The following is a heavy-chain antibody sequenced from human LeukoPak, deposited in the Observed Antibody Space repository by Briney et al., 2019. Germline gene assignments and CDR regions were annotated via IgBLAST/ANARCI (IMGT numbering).Heavy chain of an antibody. V-gene: IGHV3-74*01. D-gene: IGHD3-10*01. CDR1: GFTLSNYW. J-gene: IGHJ4*02. CDR3: ARDPYGSGRY. CDR2: INGDGSST. Sequence: SGGSLRLPCAASGFTLSNYWMHWVRQAPGKGLVWVSRINGDGSSTSYADSVKGRFTISRDNAKNTLYLQMDSLRAEDTAVYYCARDPYGSGRYWGQGTRVTVSS.